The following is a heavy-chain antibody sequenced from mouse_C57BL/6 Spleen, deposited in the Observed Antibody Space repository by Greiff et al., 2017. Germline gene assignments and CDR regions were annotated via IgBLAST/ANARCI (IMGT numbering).Heavy chain of an antibody. CDR1: GYTFTSYW. CDR2: ILPGSGST. CDR3: ARGMITYYFDY. D-gene: IGHD2-4*01. Sequence: QVQLQQPGAELVKPGASVKMSCKASGYTFTSYWITWVKQRPGHGLEWIGEILPGSGSTNYNEKFKGKATFTADTSSNTAYMQLSSLTTEDSAIYYCARGMITYYFDYWGQGTTLTVSS. V-gene: IGHV1-55*01. J-gene: IGHJ2*01.